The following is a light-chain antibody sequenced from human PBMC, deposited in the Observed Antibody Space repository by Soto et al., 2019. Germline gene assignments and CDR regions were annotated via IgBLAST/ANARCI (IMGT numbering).Light chain of an antibody. J-gene: IGLJ7*01. V-gene: IGLV1-40*01. CDR1: SSNIGAGYD. CDR2: GNS. CDR3: QSYDSSLSGSAV. Sequence: QSVLTQPPSVSGAPGQRVTISCTGSSSNIGAGYDVHWYQQLPGTAPKLLIYGNSNRPSGVPDRFSGCKSGTSASLAITGLQAEDEADYYCQSYDSSLSGSAVFGGGTQLTVL.